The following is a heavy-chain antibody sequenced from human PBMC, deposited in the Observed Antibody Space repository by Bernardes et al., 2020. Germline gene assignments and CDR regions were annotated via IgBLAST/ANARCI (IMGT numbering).Heavy chain of an antibody. Sequence: GGSLRLSCAASGFTFSNYAMSWVRQAPGKGLEWVTTISGTSGNTYYADFLKGRFTISRDNSKNTLYLQMNSLRAEDTAVFYCAKDSGDYGDYNYFDYWGQGTLVTVSS. CDR2: ISGTSGNT. J-gene: IGHJ4*02. CDR1: GFTFSNYA. D-gene: IGHD4-17*01. CDR3: AKDSGDYGDYNYFDY. V-gene: IGHV3-23*01.